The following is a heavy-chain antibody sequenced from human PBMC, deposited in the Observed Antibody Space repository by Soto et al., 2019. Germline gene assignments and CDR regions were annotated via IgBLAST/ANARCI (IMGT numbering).Heavy chain of an antibody. J-gene: IGHJ1*01. Sequence: QVQLVQSGAEVKKPGSSVKVSCKASGGTFSTSTFTWVRQAPGQGLEWMGRTIPILDVPDYAQDVQGRVTITADKSTRTAYMALSSQKTKAPAVDYGAKNSRKGTTTRGQDASDSWGQGTL. V-gene: IGHV1-69*02. CDR3: AKNSRKGTTTRGQDASDS. CDR1: GGTFSTST. CDR2: TIPILDVP. D-gene: IGHD1-1*01.